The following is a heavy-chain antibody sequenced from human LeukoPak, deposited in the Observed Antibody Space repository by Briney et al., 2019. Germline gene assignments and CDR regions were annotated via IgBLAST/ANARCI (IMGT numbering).Heavy chain of an antibody. V-gene: IGHV3-74*01. CDR2: ISNDGSST. D-gene: IGHD6-13*01. J-gene: IGHJ4*02. Sequence: PGGSLRLSCAASGFNFNNYWMHWVRQAPGKGLVWVSRISNDGSSTPYADSVKGRFTNFRDNSKNTLYLQMNSLRVEDTAIYYCAKALRAAPGTTPGDYWGQGTLVTVSS. CDR1: GFNFNNYW. CDR3: AKALRAAPGTTPGDY.